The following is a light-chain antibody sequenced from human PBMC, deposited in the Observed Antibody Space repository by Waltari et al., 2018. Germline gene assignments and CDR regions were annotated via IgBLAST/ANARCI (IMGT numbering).Light chain of an antibody. CDR3: QQYGSSRWT. J-gene: IGKJ1*01. Sequence: VLTQSPGTLSLSPGERATLSCRASQSVSYNFLAWYQQKLGQAPRLLIYATSSRAAGVPDRFIGSVSGTDFNLTISRLAPEDFALYYYQQYGSSRWTFGQGTRVEIK. CDR2: ATS. CDR1: QSVSYNF. V-gene: IGKV3-20*01.